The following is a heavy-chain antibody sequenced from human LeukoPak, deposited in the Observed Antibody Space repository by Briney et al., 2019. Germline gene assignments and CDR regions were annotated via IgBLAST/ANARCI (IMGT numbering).Heavy chain of an antibody. Sequence: PGGSLRLSCAASGFTFINYGIHWVRQAPGKGLQWMAFIRYDGSNKYYADSVKGRFTISRDNAKNSLYLQMNSLRAEDTAVYYCASIGNERLVPNTQGVWGKGTTVTISS. CDR2: IRYDGSNK. D-gene: IGHD6-19*01. CDR1: GFTFINYG. CDR3: ASIGNERLVPNTQGV. V-gene: IGHV3-30*02. J-gene: IGHJ6*04.